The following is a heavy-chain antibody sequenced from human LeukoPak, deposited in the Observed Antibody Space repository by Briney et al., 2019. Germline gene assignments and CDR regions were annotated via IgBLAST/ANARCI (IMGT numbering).Heavy chain of an antibody. V-gene: IGHV3-21*01. J-gene: IGHJ4*02. Sequence: GGSLRLSCAASGFTFNRYNMNWVRRAPGKGLEWVSSISTSSSYIYYADSVRGRFTISRDNAKNSLYLQIDSLRAEDTAVYYCARTWGYSDSSGYYSDYWGQGTLVTVSS. CDR1: GFTFNRYN. D-gene: IGHD3-22*01. CDR3: ARTWGYSDSSGYYSDY. CDR2: ISTSSSYI.